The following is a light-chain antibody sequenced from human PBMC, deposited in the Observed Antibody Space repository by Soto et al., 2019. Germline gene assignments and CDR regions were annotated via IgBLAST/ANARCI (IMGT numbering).Light chain of an antibody. J-gene: IGKJ5*01. CDR2: GAS. CDR3: QHYDSLPIT. V-gene: IGKV3-20*01. Sequence: EIVLTQSPGTLSLSPGEGATLSCRASQSVSSSYLAWYQQKPGQAPRLLIYGASSRATGIPDRFSGSGSGTDFTLTISRLEPEDFAVFYCQHYDSLPITFGQGTRLEI. CDR1: QSVSSSY.